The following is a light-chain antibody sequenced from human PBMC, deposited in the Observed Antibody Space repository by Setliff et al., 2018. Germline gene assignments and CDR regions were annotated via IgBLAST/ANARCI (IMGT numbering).Light chain of an antibody. Sequence: QSALPQPASVSGSPAQSITISCTGTSSDIGRYDFVSWYQHLPGKAPQLLIFSVNNRPSQISDRFSASKSGDTASLTISGLQAEDEAVYYCCSYTPTMCVVFGGGTKGTGL. CDR3: CSYTPTMCVV. J-gene: IGLJ2*01. CDR1: SSDIGRYDF. CDR2: SVN. V-gene: IGLV2-14*03.